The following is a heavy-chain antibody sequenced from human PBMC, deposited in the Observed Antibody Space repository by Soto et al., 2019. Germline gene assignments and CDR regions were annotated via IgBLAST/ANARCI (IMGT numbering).Heavy chain of an antibody. CDR2: IYYSGST. CDR3: ARVYCSGGSCYSGYFDY. J-gene: IGHJ4*02. CDR1: GGSISSGYYY. Sequence: PSETLSLTCTVSGGSISSGYYYWSWIRQPAGKGLEWIGYIYYSGSTYYNPSLKSRVTISVDTSKNQFSLKVSSVTAADTAVYYCARVYCSGGSCYSGYFDYWGQGTLVNVSS. D-gene: IGHD2-15*01. V-gene: IGHV4-30-4*01.